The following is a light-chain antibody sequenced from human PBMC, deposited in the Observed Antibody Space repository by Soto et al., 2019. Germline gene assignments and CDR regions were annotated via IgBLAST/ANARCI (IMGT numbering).Light chain of an antibody. Sequence: DVVMTQSPLSLPVTLGQPASISCRSSQSLVYSDGNTYLNWFQQRPGQSPRRLIYKVSNRDSGVPDRFSGSGSGTDFPLKISRVEAEDVGVYYCMQCTHWPPITFGQGTRLEIK. CDR3: MQCTHWPPIT. CDR1: QSLVYSDGNTY. V-gene: IGKV2-30*01. J-gene: IGKJ5*01. CDR2: KVS.